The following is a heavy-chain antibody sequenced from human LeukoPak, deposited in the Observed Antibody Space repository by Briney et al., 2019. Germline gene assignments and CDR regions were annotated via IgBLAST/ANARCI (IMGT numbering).Heavy chain of an antibody. CDR2: IYYSGGT. CDR3: ARDTAGTTSGDY. V-gene: IGHV4-39*02. CDR1: GGSISSSSYY. D-gene: IGHD1-1*01. Sequence: KPSETLSLTCTVSGGSISSSSYYWGWIRQPPGKGLEWIGSIYYSGGTYYSPSLKSRVTISVDTSKNQFSLKLSSVTAADTAVYYCARDTAGTTSGDYWGQGTLVTVSS. J-gene: IGHJ4*02.